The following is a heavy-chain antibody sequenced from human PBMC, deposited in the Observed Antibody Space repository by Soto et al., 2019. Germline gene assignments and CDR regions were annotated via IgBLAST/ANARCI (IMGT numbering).Heavy chain of an antibody. V-gene: IGHV1-18*01. CDR2: ISAYNGNT. CDR1: GYTFTSYG. J-gene: IGHJ3*02. D-gene: IGHD3-16*01. CDR3: ARDRNYDYVRGIDAFDI. Sequence: QVQLVQSGAEVKKPGASVKVSCKASGYTFTSYGISWVRQAPGQGLEWMGWISAYNGNTNYAQKLQGRVTMTTDTSTSTAYLELRSLRSDDTAVYYCARDRNYDYVRGIDAFDIWGQGTMVTVSS.